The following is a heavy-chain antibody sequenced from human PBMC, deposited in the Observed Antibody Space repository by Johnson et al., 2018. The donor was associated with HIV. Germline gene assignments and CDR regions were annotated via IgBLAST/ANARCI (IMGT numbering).Heavy chain of an antibody. Sequence: QLVESGGGLVQPGWSLRLSCAASGFTFDDYAMHWVRQAPGKGLEWVSGISWDSGSICYADSVKGRFTISRDNAKNSLYLQMNSLRAEDTALYYCAKDMGYGGNPGAFDIWGQGTMVTVSS. CDR2: ISWDSGSI. J-gene: IGHJ3*02. V-gene: IGHV3-9*01. CDR1: GFTFDDYA. D-gene: IGHD4-23*01. CDR3: AKDMGYGGNPGAFDI.